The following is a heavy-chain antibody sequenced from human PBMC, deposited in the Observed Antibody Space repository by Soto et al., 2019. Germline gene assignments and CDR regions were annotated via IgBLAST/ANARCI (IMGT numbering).Heavy chain of an antibody. Sequence: QVQLQESGPGLVKPSQTLSLTCTVIGGSIRSPNYYWSWIRQHPGKGLEWIGNIYYNGSTNYTPCVKSRPVISLDTSKNQFSLKLNSVTAADTAVYYCARDAPLWFGELSHWGQGTLVTVSS. CDR2: IYYNGST. CDR1: GGSIRSPNYY. D-gene: IGHD3-10*01. V-gene: IGHV4-31*03. CDR3: ARDAPLWFGELSH. J-gene: IGHJ4*02.